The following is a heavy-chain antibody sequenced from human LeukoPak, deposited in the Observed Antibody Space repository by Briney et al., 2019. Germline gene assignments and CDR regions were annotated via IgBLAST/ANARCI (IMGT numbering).Heavy chain of an antibody. J-gene: IGHJ5*02. CDR3: ARDSSGYYFDP. D-gene: IGHD3-22*01. Sequence: SETLSLTCTVSGASISNYYWSWIRQSPGKGLEWIGYMLYSGSTNQNPSLRSRVTISVDTSKNQVSLKLSSVTAADTAVYYCARDSSGYYFDPWGQGTLVTVSS. CDR1: GASISNYY. CDR2: MLYSGST. V-gene: IGHV4-59*08.